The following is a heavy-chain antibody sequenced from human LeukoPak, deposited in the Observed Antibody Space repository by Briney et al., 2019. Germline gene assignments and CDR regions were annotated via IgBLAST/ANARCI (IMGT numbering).Heavy chain of an antibody. CDR2: IYYNGST. Sequence: PSETLSLTCTVSGGSISSSNYYWGWIRQPPGKGLEWIGSIYYNGSTHYNPSLKSRVTISGDTSKNQFSLKLSSVTAADTAVYYCARALPFIAVAGHPWGQGTLVTVSS. J-gene: IGHJ5*02. CDR3: ARALPFIAVAGHP. D-gene: IGHD6-19*01. CDR1: GGSISSSNYY. V-gene: IGHV4-39*01.